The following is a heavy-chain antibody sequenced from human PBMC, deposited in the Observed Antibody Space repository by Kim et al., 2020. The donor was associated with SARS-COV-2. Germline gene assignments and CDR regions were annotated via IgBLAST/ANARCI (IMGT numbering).Heavy chain of an antibody. CDR2: ISSSGSTI. D-gene: IGHD5-18*01. CDR3: AREHRWIQLWPPSNWFDP. V-gene: IGHV3-48*03. CDR1: GFTFSSYE. Sequence: GGSLRLSCAASGFTFSSYEMNWVRQAPGKGLEWVSYISSSGSTIYYADSVKGRFTISRDNAKNSLYLQMNSLRAEDTAVYYCAREHRWIQLWPPSNWFDPWGQGTLVTVSS. J-gene: IGHJ5*02.